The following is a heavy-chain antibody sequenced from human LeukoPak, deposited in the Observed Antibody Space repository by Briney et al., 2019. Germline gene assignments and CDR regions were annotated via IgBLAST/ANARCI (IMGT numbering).Heavy chain of an antibody. CDR2: INPNSGGT. J-gene: IGHJ6*03. CDR1: GYTFTGYY. V-gene: IGHV1-2*02. D-gene: IGHD2-2*01. Sequence: ASVKVSCKASGYTFTGYYMHWVRQAPGQGLEWMGWINPNSGGTSYAQKFQGRVTMTRDTSISTAYMELSRLRSDDTAVYYCARSGGYCSSTSCRYYYYYYYMDVWGKGTTVTVSS. CDR3: ARSGGYCSSTSCRYYYYYYYMDV.